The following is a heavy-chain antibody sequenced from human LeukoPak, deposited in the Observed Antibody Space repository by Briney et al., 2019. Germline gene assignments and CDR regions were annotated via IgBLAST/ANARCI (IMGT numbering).Heavy chain of an antibody. J-gene: IGHJ4*02. D-gene: IGHD6-13*01. Sequence: GGSLRLSCAVSGFSVSGYWMTWVRQAPGKGLEWVANIKQDGNEKNYVDSVKGRFTISRDNAENSLFLQMNSLRVEDTAVYYCAREWQGGIAAAGTRIEGDYWGQGTLVAVSS. CDR3: AREWQGGIAAAGTRIEGDY. CDR2: IKQDGNEK. CDR1: GFSVSGYW. V-gene: IGHV3-7*01.